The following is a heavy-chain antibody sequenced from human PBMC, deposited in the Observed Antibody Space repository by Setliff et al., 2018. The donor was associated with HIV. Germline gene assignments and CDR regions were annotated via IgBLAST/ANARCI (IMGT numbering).Heavy chain of an antibody. Sequence: PSETLSLTCTVSGGSISSSRYFWSWIRQSPGKGLEWIGYIYNSGGTNYNHSLKSRVPISLETSKNQFSLHLTSVTAADTAVYYCARVDCSGGSCYSPAYWGQGTLVTVSS. D-gene: IGHD2-15*01. J-gene: IGHJ4*02. V-gene: IGHV4-61*01. CDR1: GGSISSSRYF. CDR2: IYNSGGT. CDR3: ARVDCSGGSCYSPAY.